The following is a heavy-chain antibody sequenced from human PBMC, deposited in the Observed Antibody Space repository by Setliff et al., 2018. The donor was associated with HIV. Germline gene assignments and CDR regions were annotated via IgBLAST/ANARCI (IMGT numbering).Heavy chain of an antibody. CDR3: TIPASSLAPN. CDR1: GASISSHNYY. Sequence: LSLTCTVSGASISSHNYYWGWTRQSPGKGLEWIASIRSSGDTYYNPSLQSRVIISVDTSNNQISLKLTSATAADTAVYYCTIPASSLAPNWGRGTQVTVSS. CDR2: IRSSGDT. V-gene: IGHV4-39*01. J-gene: IGHJ4*02.